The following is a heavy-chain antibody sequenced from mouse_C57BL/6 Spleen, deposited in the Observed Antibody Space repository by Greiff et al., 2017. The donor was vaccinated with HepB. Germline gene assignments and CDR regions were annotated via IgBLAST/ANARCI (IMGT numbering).Heavy chain of an antibody. D-gene: IGHD1-1*01. J-gene: IGHJ2*01. V-gene: IGHV1-50*01. CDR3: ARKRGFIFDY. CDR1: GYTFTSYW. CDR2: IDPSDSYT. Sequence: QVQLKQPGAELVKPGASVKLSCKASGYTFTSYWMQWVKQRPGQGLEWIGEIDPSDSYTNYNQKFKGKATLTVDTSSSTAYMQLSSLTSEDSAVYYCARKRGFIFDYWGQGTTLTVSS.